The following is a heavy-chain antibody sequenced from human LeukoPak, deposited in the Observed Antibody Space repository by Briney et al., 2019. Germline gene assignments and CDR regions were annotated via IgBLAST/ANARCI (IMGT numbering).Heavy chain of an antibody. CDR2: ISANNGNT. Sequence: ASVTVSCTASGYTFTRYGITWVRQAPGQGPEWMGWISANNGNTNYAQKLQGRVTMTTDTSTNTAYMELRSLRSDDTAVYYCARSLHYYDNSGLFIQHWGQGTLVTVSS. J-gene: IGHJ1*01. V-gene: IGHV1-18*01. CDR3: ARSLHYYDNSGLFIQH. D-gene: IGHD3-22*01. CDR1: GYTFTRYG.